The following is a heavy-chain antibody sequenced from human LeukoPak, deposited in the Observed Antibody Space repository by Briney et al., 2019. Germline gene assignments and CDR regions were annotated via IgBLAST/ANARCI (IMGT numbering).Heavy chain of an antibody. CDR2: FDPEDGEA. D-gene: IGHD2-2*01. V-gene: IGHV1-24*01. Sequence: ASVKVSCKFSGYTLTELSMHWVRQAPGKGLEWMGGFDPEDGEAIYAQKFQGRVTMTEDTSTDTAYMELNSLRSDDTAVYYCATDPGETVPAAKGPRGDYCYGMDVWGQGTTVTVSS. CDR3: ATDPGETVPAAKGPRGDYCYGMDV. CDR1: GYTLTELS. J-gene: IGHJ6*02.